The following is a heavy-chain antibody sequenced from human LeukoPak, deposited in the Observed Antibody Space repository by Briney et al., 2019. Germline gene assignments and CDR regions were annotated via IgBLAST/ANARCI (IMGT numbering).Heavy chain of an antibody. CDR1: GFTFSDYY. J-gene: IGHJ3*02. V-gene: IGHV3-11*01. CDR3: AKDIAAAYDAFDI. Sequence: GGSLRLSCAASGFTFSDYYMSWIRQAPGKGLEWVSYISSSGSTIYYADSVKGRFTISRDNSKNTLYLQMNSLRAEDTAVYYCAKDIAAAYDAFDIWGQGTMVTVSS. CDR2: ISSSGSTI. D-gene: IGHD6-13*01.